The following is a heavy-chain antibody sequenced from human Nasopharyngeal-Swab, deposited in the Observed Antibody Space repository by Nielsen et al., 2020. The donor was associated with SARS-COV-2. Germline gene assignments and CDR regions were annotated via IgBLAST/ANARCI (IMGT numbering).Heavy chain of an antibody. Sequence: GSLRLSCTVSGGSVSSDIYSWSWIRQPPGKGLEWIGYVVYSGRTNYNPSLKSRVTISVDTSKDQFSLKPNSVTAADTAMYFCARTKTTTPFDSWGQGTLVAVSS. CDR1: GGSVSSDIYS. D-gene: IGHD1-7*01. V-gene: IGHV4-61*01. CDR2: VVYSGRT. CDR3: ARTKTTTPFDS. J-gene: IGHJ4*02.